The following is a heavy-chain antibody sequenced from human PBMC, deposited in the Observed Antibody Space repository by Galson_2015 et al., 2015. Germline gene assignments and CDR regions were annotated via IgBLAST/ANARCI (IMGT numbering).Heavy chain of an antibody. D-gene: IGHD1-1*01. Sequence: SLRLSCAASGFTFPDYAMHWVRHAPGKGLEWVSGISWNGGSLGYADSVKGRFSISRDNAKNSLYLQLNSLRPEDTAFYYCARNFIEGTNWDEDFPGYRGQGTLVTVSS. J-gene: IGHJ4*02. CDR3: ARNFIEGTNWDEDFPGY. V-gene: IGHV3-9*01. CDR2: ISWNGGSL. CDR1: GFTFPDYA.